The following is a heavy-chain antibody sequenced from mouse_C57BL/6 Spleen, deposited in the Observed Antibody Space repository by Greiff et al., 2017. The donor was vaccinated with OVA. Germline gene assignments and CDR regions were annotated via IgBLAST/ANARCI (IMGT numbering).Heavy chain of an antibody. CDR3: ASPIREYFDY. Sequence: QVQLQQSGAELVKPGASVKISCKASGYAFSSYWMNWVKQRPGKGLEWIGQISPGDGDPNYNGKFKGKATLTADKSSSTAYMQLSILTSEYSAVYFCASPIREYFDYWGQGTTLTVSS. CDR1: GYAFSSYW. J-gene: IGHJ2*01. D-gene: IGHD3-1*01. CDR2: ISPGDGDP. V-gene: IGHV1-80*01.